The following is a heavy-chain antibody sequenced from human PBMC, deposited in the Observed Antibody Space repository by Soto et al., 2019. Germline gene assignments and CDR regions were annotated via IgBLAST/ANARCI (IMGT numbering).Heavy chain of an antibody. CDR3: ARGPAGEYGH. V-gene: IGHV4-59*02. Sequence: SETLSLTCNVSGGSVSDYYWSWIRQAPGKGLEWIGYIHYRGVINYNPSLKSRVTMSVDPSKNQFSLNLRSVTTADTAVYFCARGPAGEYGHWGQGSLVTVS. D-gene: IGHD4-17*01. CDR2: IHYRGVI. J-gene: IGHJ4*02. CDR1: GGSVSDYY.